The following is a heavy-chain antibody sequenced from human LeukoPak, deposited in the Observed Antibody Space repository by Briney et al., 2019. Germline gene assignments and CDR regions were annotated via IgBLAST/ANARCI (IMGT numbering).Heavy chain of an antibody. J-gene: IGHJ4*02. CDR3: AHQDEGDY. Sequence: SETLSLTCTVSGGSISSSSYYWGWIRQPPGKGLEWIGSIYYSGSTYYNPSLKSRVTISVDTSKNQFSLKLSSVTAADTAVYYCAHQDEGDYWGQGTLVTVSS. V-gene: IGHV4-39*07. CDR1: GGSISSSSYY. CDR2: IYYSGST.